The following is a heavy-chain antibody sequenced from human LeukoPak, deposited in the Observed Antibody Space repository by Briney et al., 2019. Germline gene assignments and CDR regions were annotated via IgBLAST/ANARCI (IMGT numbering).Heavy chain of an antibody. D-gene: IGHD6-13*01. Sequence: GGSLRLSCAASGFTVSSTYMSWVRQAPGKGLEWVAVISYDGSNKYYADSVKGRFTISRDNSKNTLYLQMNSLRAEDTAVYYCAKDVKEQQLARIDYWGQGTLVTVSS. CDR3: AKDVKEQQLARIDY. J-gene: IGHJ4*02. V-gene: IGHV3-30*18. CDR2: ISYDGSNK. CDR1: GFTVSSTY.